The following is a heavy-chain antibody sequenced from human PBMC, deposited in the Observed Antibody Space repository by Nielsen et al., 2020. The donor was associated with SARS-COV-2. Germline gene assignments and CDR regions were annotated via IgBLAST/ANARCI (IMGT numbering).Heavy chain of an antibody. CDR2: ISYDGSNK. Sequence: GGSLRLSCAASGFTFSSYGMHWVRQAPGKGLEWVAVISYDGSNKYYADSVKGRFTISRDNSKNTLYLQMNSLRAEDTAVYYCAKDLGAYHYFDYWGQGTLVTVSS. CDR1: GFTFSSYG. CDR3: AKDLGAYHYFDY. J-gene: IGHJ4*02. D-gene: IGHD3-16*01. V-gene: IGHV3-30*18.